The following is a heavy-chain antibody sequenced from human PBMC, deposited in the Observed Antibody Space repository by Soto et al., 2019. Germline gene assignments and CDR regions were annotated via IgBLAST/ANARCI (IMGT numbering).Heavy chain of an antibody. V-gene: IGHV3-48*02. CDR2: ITGSSGTI. CDR3: ARDNGMAGSFDP. CDR1: GFTFSAYS. J-gene: IGHJ5*02. Sequence: GGSLRLSCAASGFTFSAYSMNWARQAPGKGLEWVSYITGSSGTIFYADSVKGRFTISRDNAKNSLCLQMNSLRDEDTAVYYCARDNGMAGSFDPWGQGTLVTVSS. D-gene: IGHD2-8*01.